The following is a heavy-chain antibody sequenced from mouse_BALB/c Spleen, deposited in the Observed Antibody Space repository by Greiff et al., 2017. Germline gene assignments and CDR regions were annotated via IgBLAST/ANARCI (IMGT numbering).Heavy chain of an antibody. CDR2: ISTYYGDA. CDR3: ARPITTVVAPLGY. V-gene: IGHV1S137*01. D-gene: IGHD1-1*01. CDR1: GYTFTDYA. Sequence: VMLVESGAELVRPGVSVKISCKGSGYTFTDYAMHWVKQSHAKSLEWIGVISTYYGDASYNQKFKGKATMTVDKSSSTAYMELARLTSEDSAIYYCARPITTVVAPLGYWGQGTLVTVSA. J-gene: IGHJ3*01.